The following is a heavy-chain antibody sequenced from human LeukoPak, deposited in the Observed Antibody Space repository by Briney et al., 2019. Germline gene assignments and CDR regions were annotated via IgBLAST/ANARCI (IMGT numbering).Heavy chain of an antibody. CDR1: GITFNTYS. Sequence: AGGSLRLSCAASGITFNTYSMSWVRQAPGKELEWVSYISSGSSTIYYADSVKGRFTISRDNAKNLLYLQMNSLRDEDTAVYYCLSGNYYFDYWGQGTLVTVSS. V-gene: IGHV3-48*02. CDR2: ISSGSSTI. CDR3: LSGNYYFDY. D-gene: IGHD1-26*01. J-gene: IGHJ4*02.